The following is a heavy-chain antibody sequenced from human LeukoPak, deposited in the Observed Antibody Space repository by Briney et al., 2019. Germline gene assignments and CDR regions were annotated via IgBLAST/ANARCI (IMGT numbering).Heavy chain of an antibody. CDR1: GGSISSYY. V-gene: IGHV4-59*08. J-gene: IGHJ6*02. D-gene: IGHD1-1*01. CDR3: ARGCVGTDEPYYYYGMDV. CDR2: IYYSGST. Sequence: PSETLSLTCTVSGGSISSYYWSWIRQPPGKGLEWIGYIYYSGSTNYNPSLKSRVTISVDTSKNQFSLKLSSVTAADTAVYYCARGCVGTDEPYYYYGMDVWGQGTTVTVSS.